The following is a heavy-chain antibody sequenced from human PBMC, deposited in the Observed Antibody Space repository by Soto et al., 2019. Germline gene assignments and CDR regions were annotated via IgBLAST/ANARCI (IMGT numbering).Heavy chain of an antibody. D-gene: IGHD5-18*01. V-gene: IGHV4-59*12. J-gene: IGHJ4*02. CDR3: ARSGYSYGPNPLLY. Sequence: SETLSLTCTVSGGCMSSYYWSWIRQPPGKGLEWIGYIYYSGSTYYNPSLKSRVTISVDTSKNQFSLKLSSVTAADTAVYYCARSGYSYGPNPLLYWGQGTLVTVSS. CDR2: IYYSGST. CDR1: GGCMSSYY.